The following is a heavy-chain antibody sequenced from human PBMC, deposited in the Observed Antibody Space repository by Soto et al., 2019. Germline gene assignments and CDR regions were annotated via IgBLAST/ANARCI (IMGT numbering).Heavy chain of an antibody. Sequence: GSLRLSCAASVFNFTSYTINWILQSPGKRLEWLSSISSSGYIFSTDSVRGRFTISRDNAKNSVYLQINSLRAEDTAVYFCARDCSGGSCYPGMDVWGQGTTVTVSS. D-gene: IGHD2-15*01. CDR1: VFNFTSYT. J-gene: IGHJ6*02. CDR3: ARDCSGGSCYPGMDV. V-gene: IGHV3-21*01. CDR2: ISSSGYI.